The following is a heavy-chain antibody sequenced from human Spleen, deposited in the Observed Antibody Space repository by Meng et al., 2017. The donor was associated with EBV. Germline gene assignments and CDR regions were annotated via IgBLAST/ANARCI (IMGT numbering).Heavy chain of an antibody. CDR3: ARVGIAVAGTGDY. J-gene: IGHJ4*02. D-gene: IGHD6-19*01. CDR2: INPNSGGT. CDR1: GYTFTGYY. Sequence: QVQMVQSGAEGKKPGASVKVSCKASGYTFTGYYMHWVRQAPGQGLEWMGRINPNSGGTNYAQKFQGRVTMTRDTSISTAYMELSRLRSDDTAVYYCARVGIAVAGTGDYWGQGTLVTVSS. V-gene: IGHV1-2*06.